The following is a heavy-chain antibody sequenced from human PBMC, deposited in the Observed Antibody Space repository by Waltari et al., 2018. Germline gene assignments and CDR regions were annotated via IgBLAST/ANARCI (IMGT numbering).Heavy chain of an antibody. Sequence: QVQLVQSGAEVKKPGASVKVSCKASGYTFTGYYMHWVRQAPGQGLEWMGRINPNSGGTNYAQKFQGRVTMTRDTSISTAYMELSRLRSDDTAVYYCARDFSVVVAANWFDPWGQGTLVTVSS. CDR1: GYTFTGYY. V-gene: IGHV1-2*06. CDR2: INPNSGGT. J-gene: IGHJ5*02. CDR3: ARDFSVVVAANWFDP. D-gene: IGHD2-15*01.